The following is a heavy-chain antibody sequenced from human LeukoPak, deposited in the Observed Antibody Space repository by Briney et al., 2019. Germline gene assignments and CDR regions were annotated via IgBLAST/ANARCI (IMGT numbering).Heavy chain of an antibody. CDR1: ALTFVAIT. CDR3: TTQIRYDSSGYYKPPVDY. CDR2: ISSSSGTI. D-gene: IGHD3-22*01. Sequence: PGGPRSLSFEPSALTFVAITMNWVRQPPGKGLECLSYISSSSGTIYYADSVKGRFTISRDNAKNSLYLQMNSLRAEDTAVYYCTTQIRYDSSGYYKPPVDYWGQGTLVTVSS. V-gene: IGHV3-48*04. J-gene: IGHJ4*02.